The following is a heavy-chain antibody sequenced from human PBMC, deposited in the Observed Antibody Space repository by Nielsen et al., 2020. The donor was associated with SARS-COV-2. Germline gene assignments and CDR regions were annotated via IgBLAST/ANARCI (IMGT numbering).Heavy chain of an antibody. CDR1: GFTVSSNY. V-gene: IGHV3-48*02. CDR2: ISSSSSTI. CDR3: ARDLQWPIDY. Sequence: GGSLRLSCAASGFTVSSNYMSWVRQAPGKGLEWVSYISSSSSTIYYADSVKSRFTISRDNAKNSLYLQMNSLRDEDTAVYYCARDLQWPIDYWGQGTLVTVSS. J-gene: IGHJ4*02. D-gene: IGHD6-19*01.